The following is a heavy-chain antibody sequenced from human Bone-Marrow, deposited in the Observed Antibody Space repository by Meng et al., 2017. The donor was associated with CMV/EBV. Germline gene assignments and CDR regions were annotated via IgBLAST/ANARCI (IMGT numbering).Heavy chain of an antibody. D-gene: IGHD3-16*01. J-gene: IGHJ4*02. Sequence: GESLKISCAASGFTFSSYEMSWVRQAPGKGLEWVSYISSSGSTIYYADSVKGRFTISRDNAKNSLYLQMNSLRAEDTAVYYCARGMEKYGGAPKSDCFDYWGQGTLVTVSS. CDR1: GFTFSSYE. V-gene: IGHV3-48*03. CDR2: ISSSGSTI. CDR3: ARGMEKYGGAPKSDCFDY.